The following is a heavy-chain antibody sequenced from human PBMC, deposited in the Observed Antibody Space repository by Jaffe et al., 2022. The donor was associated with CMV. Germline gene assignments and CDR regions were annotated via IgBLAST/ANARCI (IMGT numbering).Heavy chain of an antibody. CDR2: IRSKANSYAT. V-gene: IGHV3-73*01. J-gene: IGHJ4*02. Sequence: EVQLVESGGGLVQPGGSLKLSCAASGFTFSGSAMHWVRQASGKGLEWVGRIRSKANSYATAYAASVKGRFTISRDDSKNTAYLQMNSLKTEDTAVYYCTRLADYVWGSYRYSDYWGQGTLVTVSS. CDR1: GFTFSGSA. CDR3: TRLADYVWGSYRYSDY. D-gene: IGHD3-16*02.